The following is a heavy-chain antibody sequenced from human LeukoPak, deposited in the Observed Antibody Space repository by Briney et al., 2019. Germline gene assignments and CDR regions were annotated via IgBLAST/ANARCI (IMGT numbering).Heavy chain of an antibody. V-gene: IGHV4-59*01. D-gene: IGHD5-12*01. CDR1: GGSISNCY. Sequence: SETLSLTCTVSGGSISNCYWSWIRQPPGKGLEWIGYIYYSGSTNYNPPLKSRVTISVDTSKNQFSLKLSSVTAADTAVYYCARAVATSYYFEYWGQGTLVTVSS. J-gene: IGHJ4*02. CDR2: IYYSGST. CDR3: ARAVATSYYFEY.